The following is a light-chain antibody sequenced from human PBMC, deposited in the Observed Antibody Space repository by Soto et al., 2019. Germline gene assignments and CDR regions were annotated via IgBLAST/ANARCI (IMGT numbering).Light chain of an antibody. Sequence: DIQMTQSPSTLSASVGDRVTITCRASQSPTGWLAWYQQKPGRAPTLLISKASSLESGVPSRFSGSGSGTEFTLTITSLQPDDFATYYCQHYNSYSGTFGQGTKVDIK. CDR3: QHYNSYSGT. J-gene: IGKJ1*01. V-gene: IGKV1-5*03. CDR2: KAS. CDR1: QSPTGW.